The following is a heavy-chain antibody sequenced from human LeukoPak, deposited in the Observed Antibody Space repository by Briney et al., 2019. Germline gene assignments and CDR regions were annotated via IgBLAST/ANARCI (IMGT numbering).Heavy chain of an antibody. D-gene: IGHD6-25*01. CDR3: ARPPSSGGYFYYYGMDV. J-gene: IGHJ6*02. CDR1: GYTFTSNY. V-gene: IGHV1-46*01. CDR2: IYPRDGST. Sequence: GASVKVSCKASGYTFTSNYIHWVRQAPGQGLEWMGMIYPRDGSTSYAQKFQGRVTVTRDTSTSTVHMELSSLRSEDTAVYYCARPPSSGGYFYYYGMDVWGQGTTVTVSS.